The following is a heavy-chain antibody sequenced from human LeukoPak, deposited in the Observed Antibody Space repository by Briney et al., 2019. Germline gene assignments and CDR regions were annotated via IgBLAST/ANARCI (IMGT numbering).Heavy chain of an antibody. Sequence: ASVKVSCKVSGYTLTELSMHWVRQAPGEGLEWMGGFDPEDGETIYAQKFQGRVTMTEDTSTDTAYMELSSLRSEDTAVYYCATDLWGITMVRGVIITRDYWGQGTLVTVSS. CDR1: GYTLTELS. D-gene: IGHD3-10*01. J-gene: IGHJ4*02. CDR2: FDPEDGET. CDR3: ATDLWGITMVRGVIITRDY. V-gene: IGHV1-24*01.